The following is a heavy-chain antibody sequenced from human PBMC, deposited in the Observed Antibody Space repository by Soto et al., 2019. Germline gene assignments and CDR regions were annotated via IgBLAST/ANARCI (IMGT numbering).Heavy chain of an antibody. J-gene: IGHJ4*02. V-gene: IGHV1-18*01. D-gene: IGHD6-19*01. CDR2: ISAYNGNT. CDR1: GYTFTSYG. Sequence: ASVKVSCKASGYTFTSYGISWVRQAPGQGLEWMGWISAYNGNTNYAQKLQGRVTMTTDTSTSTAYMELRSLRSDDTAVYYCARYAGAGLLYSSGRSPFTFDYWGQGTLVTVSS. CDR3: ARYAGAGLLYSSGRSPFTFDY.